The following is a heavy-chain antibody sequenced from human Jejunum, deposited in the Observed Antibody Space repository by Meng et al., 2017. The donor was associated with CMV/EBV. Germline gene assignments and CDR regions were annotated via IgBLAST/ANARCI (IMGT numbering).Heavy chain of an antibody. D-gene: IGHD4-17*01. Sequence: SIFPFNSCGMTWVRQAPGKGLEWVSFISFSTNYIYYADSVKGRFTISRDNAKNSLYLQMDSLRAEDTAVYYCARDLYYGDPAAFDLWGQGTMVTVSS. CDR3: ARDLYYGDPAAFDL. J-gene: IGHJ3*01. CDR2: ISFSTNYI. V-gene: IGHV3-21*01. CDR1: IFPFNSCG.